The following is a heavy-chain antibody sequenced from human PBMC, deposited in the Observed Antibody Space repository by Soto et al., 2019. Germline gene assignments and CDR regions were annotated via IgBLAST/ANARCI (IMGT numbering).Heavy chain of an antibody. J-gene: IGHJ4*02. D-gene: IGHD2-15*01. V-gene: IGHV3-30-3*01. Sequence: GGSLRLSCVASGFTFSSCSMHWVRQAPGNGLEWVSVLSSDGGAKYYADTVKGRFTISRDNFRNTLYLQMDSLRAEDTAVYYCAIEIHHCGGVSCYPVDYWGQGTLVTVSS. CDR2: LSSDGGAK. CDR3: AIEIHHCGGVSCYPVDY. CDR1: GFTFSSCS.